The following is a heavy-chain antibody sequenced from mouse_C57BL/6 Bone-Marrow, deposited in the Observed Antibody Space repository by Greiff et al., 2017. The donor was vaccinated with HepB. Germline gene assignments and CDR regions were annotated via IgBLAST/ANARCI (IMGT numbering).Heavy chain of an antibody. D-gene: IGHD1-1*02. CDR2: INYDGSST. J-gene: IGHJ2*01. V-gene: IGHV5-16*01. Sequence: EVKLVESEGGLVQPGSSMKLSCTASGFTFSDYYMAWVRQVPEKGLEWVANINYDGSSTYYLDSLKSRFIISRDNAKNSLYLQMSSLKSEDTATYYCARESLLWPYYFDYWGQGTTLTVSS. CDR1: GFTFSDYY. CDR3: ARESLLWPYYFDY.